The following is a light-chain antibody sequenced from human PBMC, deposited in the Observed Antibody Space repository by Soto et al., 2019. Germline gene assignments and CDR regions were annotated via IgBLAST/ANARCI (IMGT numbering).Light chain of an antibody. J-gene: IGKJ3*01. CDR2: GAS. V-gene: IGKV3-20*01. CDR3: QQYGSSPVT. CDR1: QSVSSSY. Sequence: IVLTQSPGTLSLSPGERATLSCRASQSVSSSYLAWYQQNPGQAPRLLIYGASSRATGIPDRFSGSGSGTDFTLPISRLEPEDLAVYYCQQYGSSPVTFGPGTKVDIK.